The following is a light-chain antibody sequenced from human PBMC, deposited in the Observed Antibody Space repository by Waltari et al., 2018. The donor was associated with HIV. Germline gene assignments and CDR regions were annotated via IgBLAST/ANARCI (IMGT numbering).Light chain of an antibody. J-gene: IGLJ2*01. CDR1: SSDVGGYNY. V-gene: IGLV2-14*03. CDR3: SSYTTSRTVV. Sequence: QSALTQPASVSGSPGQSITISCTGTSSDVGGYNYVSWYQQHPGKAPKLMVYDVTNRPSGVSNRFSGSKSCNTAFLTISGLQAEDEADYYCSSYTTSRTVVFGGGTKLTVL. CDR2: DVT.